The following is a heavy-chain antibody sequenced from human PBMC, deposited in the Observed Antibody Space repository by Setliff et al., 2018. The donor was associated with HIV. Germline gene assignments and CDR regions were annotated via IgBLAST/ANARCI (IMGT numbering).Heavy chain of an antibody. CDR1: GGSITSGGYY. CDR2: IFYSGNT. Sequence: SETLSLTCTVSGGSITSGGYYWSWIRQRPGKGLEWIGYIFYSGNTYYNPSLNSRVSISVDMSKNKFSLKLSSLTAADTAVYYCARGGLGVVTSFDSWGPGTLVTVSS. J-gene: IGHJ4*02. CDR3: ARGGLGVVTSFDS. D-gene: IGHD3-3*01. V-gene: IGHV4-31*03.